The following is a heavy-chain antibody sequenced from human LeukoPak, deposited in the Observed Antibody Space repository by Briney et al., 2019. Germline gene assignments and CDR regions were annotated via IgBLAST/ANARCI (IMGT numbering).Heavy chain of an antibody. Sequence: GGSLRLSCASSGFAFSSYEMNWVRQAPGKGLEWVSYISSSSSYTNYADSVKGRFTISRDNAKNSLYLQMNSLRAEDTAVYYCARCDPGAMVRSVCDWFDPWGQGTLVTASS. D-gene: IGHD3-10*01. V-gene: IGHV3-21*05. CDR3: ARCDPGAMVRSVCDWFDP. CDR2: ISSSSSYT. J-gene: IGHJ5*02. CDR1: GFAFSSYE.